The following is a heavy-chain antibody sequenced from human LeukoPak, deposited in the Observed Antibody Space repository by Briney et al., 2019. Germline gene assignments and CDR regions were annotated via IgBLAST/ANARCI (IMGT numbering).Heavy chain of an antibody. CDR3: AKTERSAWTEDALDI. Sequence: GMSLRLSCAASGFSFSSYGVHWVRQAPGKGLEWVAVISYDGSYSYYADSVKGRFTISRDNSKNTLYLQMNNLRTEDTAVYYCAKTERSAWTEDALDIWGQGTMVTVSS. D-gene: IGHD6-19*01. CDR1: GFSFSSYG. V-gene: IGHV3-30*18. J-gene: IGHJ3*02. CDR2: ISYDGSYS.